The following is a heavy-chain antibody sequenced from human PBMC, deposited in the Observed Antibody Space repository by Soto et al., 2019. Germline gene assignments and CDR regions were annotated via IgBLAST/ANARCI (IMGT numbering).Heavy chain of an antibody. CDR2: ISYDGSNK. CDR1: GFTFSSYG. Sequence: QVQLVESRGGVVQPGRSLRLSCAASGFTFSSYGMHWVRQAPGKGLEWVAVISYDGSNKYYADSVKGRFTISRDNSKNTLYLQMNSLRAEDTAVYYCAKGDSGSYYDYYYYGMDVWGQGTTVTVSS. CDR3: AKGDSGSYYDYYYYGMDV. V-gene: IGHV3-30*18. J-gene: IGHJ6*02. D-gene: IGHD1-26*01.